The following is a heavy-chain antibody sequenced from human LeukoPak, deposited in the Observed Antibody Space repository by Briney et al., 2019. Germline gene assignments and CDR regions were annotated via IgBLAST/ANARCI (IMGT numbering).Heavy chain of an antibody. Sequence: PSETLSLTCTVSGGSISSYYWSWIRQPPGKGLEWIGYIYYSGSTNYNPSLKSRVTISVDTSKNQFSLKLSSVTAADTAVYYCARHCGDYGGGVDYWGQGTLVTVSS. J-gene: IGHJ4*02. CDR1: GGSISSYY. CDR2: IYYSGST. D-gene: IGHD4-17*01. V-gene: IGHV4-59*08. CDR3: ARHCGDYGGGVDY.